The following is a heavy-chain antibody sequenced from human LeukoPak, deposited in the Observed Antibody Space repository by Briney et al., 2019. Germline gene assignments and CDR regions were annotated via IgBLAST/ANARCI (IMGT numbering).Heavy chain of an antibody. CDR1: GFTFSSYA. Sequence: PGGSLRLSCAASGFTFSSYAMHWVRQAPGKGLEWVAVISYDGSNKYYADSVKGRFTISRDNSKNTLYLQMNSLRAEDTAVYYCARGPVPALTYYYYYMDVWGKGTTVTVSS. CDR2: ISYDGSNK. CDR3: ARGPVPALTYYYYYMDV. V-gene: IGHV3-30*01. J-gene: IGHJ6*03. D-gene: IGHD2-2*01.